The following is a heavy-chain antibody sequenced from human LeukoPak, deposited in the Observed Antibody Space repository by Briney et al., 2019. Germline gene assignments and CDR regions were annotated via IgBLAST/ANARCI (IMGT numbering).Heavy chain of an antibody. CDR2: IYYSGST. J-gene: IGHJ4*02. CDR3: PRDRALYSYGPGGFDY. D-gene: IGHD5-18*01. CDR1: GGSISSYY. V-gene: IGHV4-59*01. Sequence: SETLSLTCTVSGGSISSYYWSWIRQPPGKGLEWIGYIYYSGSTNYNPSLKSRVTISVDTSKNQFSLKLSSVTAAYTAVYYCPRDRALYSYGPGGFDYWGQGTLVTVSS.